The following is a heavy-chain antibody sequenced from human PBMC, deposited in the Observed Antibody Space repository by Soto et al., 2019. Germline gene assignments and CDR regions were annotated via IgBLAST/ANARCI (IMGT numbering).Heavy chain of an antibody. Sequence: SETLSLTCTVSGGSISSGDYYWSWIRQPPGKGLEWIGYIYYSGSTYYNPSLKSRVTISVDTSKNQFSLKLSSVTAADTAVYYCARECSDYGDYFVDYWGQGTLVTVSS. J-gene: IGHJ4*02. CDR1: GGSISSGDYY. CDR2: IYYSGST. D-gene: IGHD4-17*01. CDR3: ARECSDYGDYFVDY. V-gene: IGHV4-30-4*01.